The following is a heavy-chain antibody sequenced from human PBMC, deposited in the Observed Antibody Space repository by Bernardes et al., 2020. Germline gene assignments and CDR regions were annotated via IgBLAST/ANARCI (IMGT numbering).Heavy chain of an antibody. J-gene: IGHJ4*02. CDR2: ISYDGSNK. D-gene: IGHD6-6*01. Sequence: GGSLRLSCAASGFTFSSSGMHWVRQAPGKGLEWVAVISYDGSNKYYADSVKGRFTISRDNSKNTLYLQMNSLRAEDTAVYYCARDPGGAEQLVLGYWGQGTLVTVSS. CDR3: ARDPGGAEQLVLGY. CDR1: GFTFSSSG. V-gene: IGHV3-30*03.